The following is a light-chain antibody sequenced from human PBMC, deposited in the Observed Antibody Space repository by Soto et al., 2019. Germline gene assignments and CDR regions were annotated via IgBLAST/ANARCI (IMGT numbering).Light chain of an antibody. CDR3: QQYGASPWT. Sequence: EIVMTQSPATLSVSPGERATLSCRASQSVSSNLAWYQQKPGQAPRLLIYGASGRATGIPDRFGGSESGTDFTLTISRLEPEDFAVYYCQQYGASPWTFGQGTKVDIK. J-gene: IGKJ1*01. CDR1: QSVSSN. V-gene: IGKV3-20*01. CDR2: GAS.